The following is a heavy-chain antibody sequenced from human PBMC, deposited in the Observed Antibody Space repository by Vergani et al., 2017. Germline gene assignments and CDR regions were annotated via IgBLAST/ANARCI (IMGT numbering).Heavy chain of an antibody. J-gene: IGHJ3*02. CDR1: GFTFGDYA. V-gene: IGHV3-49*03. Sequence: EVQLVETGGGLIQPGGSLRLSCTASGFTFGDYAMDWFRQAPGQGLEWVGGIRSKAYGQATIYAASVKGRFTISRDDSKSIAYLQMNNLQTEDTAMYYCVRDQVTMLRGSDALDIWGQGTMVTVSS. CDR2: IRSKAYGQAT. D-gene: IGHD3-10*01. CDR3: VRDQVTMLRGSDALDI.